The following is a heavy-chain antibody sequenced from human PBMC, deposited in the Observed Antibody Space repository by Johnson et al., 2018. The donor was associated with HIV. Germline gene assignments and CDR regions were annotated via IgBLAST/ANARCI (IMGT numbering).Heavy chain of an antibody. CDR2: IYSGGST. Sequence: VQLVESGGGVVQPGRSLRLSCAASGFTVSSNYMSWVRQAPGKGLEWVSVIYSGGSTYYVDSAKGRFTISRDNSKNTLYLQMNSLSAEDTAVYYCAKPLVGATRDDAFDVWGQGTMVTVSS. D-gene: IGHD1-26*01. CDR1: GFTVSSNY. CDR3: AKPLVGATRDDAFDV. V-gene: IGHV3-66*02. J-gene: IGHJ3*01.